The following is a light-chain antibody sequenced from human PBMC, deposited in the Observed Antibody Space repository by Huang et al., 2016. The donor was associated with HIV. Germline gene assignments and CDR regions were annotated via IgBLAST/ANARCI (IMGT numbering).Light chain of an antibody. V-gene: IGKV3-20*01. J-gene: IGKJ3*01. CDR3: QQYGTSQFT. CDR2: GAS. Sequence: ELVLTQSPGTLSLSPGERATLSCRASQSVSSNYLAWYQQKPGQAPRLLIFGASSRATGIPDRFSGSGSGTDFTLTISRLEPEDFAMYYCQQYGTSQFTFGPGTKVDIK. CDR1: QSVSSNY.